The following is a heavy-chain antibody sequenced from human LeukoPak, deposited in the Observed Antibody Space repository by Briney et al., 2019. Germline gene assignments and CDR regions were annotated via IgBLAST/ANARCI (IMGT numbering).Heavy chain of an antibody. D-gene: IGHD6-19*01. V-gene: IGHV1-8*03. Sequence: AASVTVSCKASGYTFTSYGISWVRQAPGQGLEWMGWMNPNSGDTDYSQKFQGRVTFTRNTSISTAYMEVGSLRSEDTAVYYCARGFLGIAVADNIHYYYYMDVWGKGTTVTVSS. CDR2: MNPNSGDT. CDR1: GYTFTSYG. J-gene: IGHJ6*03. CDR3: ARGFLGIAVADNIHYYYYMDV.